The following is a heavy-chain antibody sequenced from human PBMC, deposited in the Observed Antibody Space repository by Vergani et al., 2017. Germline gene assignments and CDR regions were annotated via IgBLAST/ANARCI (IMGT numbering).Heavy chain of an antibody. V-gene: IGHV4-34*01. Sequence: QVQLQQWGAGLLKPSETLSLTCAVYGGSFSGYYWSWIRQPPGKGLEWIGEINHSGSTNYNPSLKSRVTISVDTSKNQFSLKLSSVTAADTAVYYCARGTGITMVRVFYGMDVWGQGTTVTGAS. CDR1: GGSFSGYY. J-gene: IGHJ6*02. D-gene: IGHD3-10*01. CDR2: INHSGST. CDR3: ARGTGITMVRVFYGMDV.